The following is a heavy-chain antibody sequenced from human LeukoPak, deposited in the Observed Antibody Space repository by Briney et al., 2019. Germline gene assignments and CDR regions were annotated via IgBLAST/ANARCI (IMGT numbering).Heavy chain of an antibody. CDR2: IKEDGSEK. Sequence: GGSLRLSCAASGVTFSSYWMSWVRQAPGKGLEWVANIKEDGSEKYYVDSVKGRFTISRDSAKNSLYLQMNSLRTEDTALYYCAKDPGIVVNGYFDYWGQGTLVTVSS. D-gene: IGHD3-22*01. V-gene: IGHV3-7*03. J-gene: IGHJ4*02. CDR3: AKDPGIVVNGYFDY. CDR1: GVTFSSYW.